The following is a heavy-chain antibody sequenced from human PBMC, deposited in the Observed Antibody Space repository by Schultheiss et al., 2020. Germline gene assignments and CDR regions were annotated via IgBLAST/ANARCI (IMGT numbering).Heavy chain of an antibody. CDR1: GGSFSGYY. J-gene: IGHJ4*02. V-gene: IGHV4-34*01. CDR3: ARAVTTDFDY. Sequence: SATLSLTCAVYGGSFSGYYWSWIRQPPGKGLEWIGEINHSGSTNYNPSLKSRVTISVDTSKNQFSLKLSSVTAADTAVYYCARAVTTDFDYWGQGTLVTVSS. CDR2: INHSGST. D-gene: IGHD4-17*01.